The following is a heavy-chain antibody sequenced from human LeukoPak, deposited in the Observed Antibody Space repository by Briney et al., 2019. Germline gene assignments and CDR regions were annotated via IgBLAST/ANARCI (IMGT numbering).Heavy chain of an antibody. V-gene: IGHV3-74*01. CDR1: GFTLSNYW. D-gene: IGHD5-18*01. Sequence: GGSLRLSCSASGFTLSNYWIHWVRQAPGKGLVWVSRINTDGSSTNYADSVKGRFTVSRDNAKNSLYLQMNSLRAEDTAVYYCARVGYSYGYMGYPWGQGTLVTVSS. CDR3: ARVGYSYGYMGYP. CDR2: INTDGSST. J-gene: IGHJ5*02.